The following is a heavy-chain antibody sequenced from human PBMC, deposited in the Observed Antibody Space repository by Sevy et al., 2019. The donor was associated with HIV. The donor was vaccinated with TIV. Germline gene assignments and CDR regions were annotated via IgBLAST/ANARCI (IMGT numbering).Heavy chain of an antibody. CDR2: INPNSGGT. Sequence: ASVKVSCKASGYTFTVYYMHWVRQAPGQGLEWMGRINPNSGGTNYAQKFQGRVTMTRDTSISTAYMELSRLRADDTAVYYCARICGGDCDARDYWGQGTLVTVSS. CDR1: GYTFTVYY. D-gene: IGHD2-21*01. J-gene: IGHJ4*02. CDR3: ARICGGDCDARDY. V-gene: IGHV1-2*06.